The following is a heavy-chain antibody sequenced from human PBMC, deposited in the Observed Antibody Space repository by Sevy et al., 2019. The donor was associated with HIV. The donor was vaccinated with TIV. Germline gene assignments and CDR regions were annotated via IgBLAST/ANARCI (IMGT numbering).Heavy chain of an antibody. CDR1: GYTFSKYW. J-gene: IGHJ3*02. D-gene: IGHD1-26*01. V-gene: IGHV5-51*01. CDR2: IYPRDSDA. CDR3: ARQGAFTVFGVVEDAFDI. Sequence: GESLKLSCKGSGYTFSKYWIAWVRQMPGKGLEWMGIIYPRDSDARYSPSFQGHVTISVDKSINTAYLQWSRLEASDTATYYCARQGAFTVFGVVEDAFDIWGQGTMVTVSS.